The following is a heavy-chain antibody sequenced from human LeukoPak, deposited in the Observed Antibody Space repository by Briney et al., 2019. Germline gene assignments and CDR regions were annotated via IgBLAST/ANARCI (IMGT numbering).Heavy chain of an antibody. CDR3: ATTHDGGAYQWGDFFDF. CDR2: IIPNLGTT. CDR1: GGTSNRHA. J-gene: IGHJ4*02. Sequence: SVKVSCKASGGTSNRHAISWVRQAPGQGLEWMGRIIPNLGTTNHAQNFQDRVTLTADKSTNTAYMELTSLTSDDTAVYYCATTHDGGAYQWGDFFDFWGQGTLDTVSS. V-gene: IGHV1-69*04. D-gene: IGHD3-16*01.